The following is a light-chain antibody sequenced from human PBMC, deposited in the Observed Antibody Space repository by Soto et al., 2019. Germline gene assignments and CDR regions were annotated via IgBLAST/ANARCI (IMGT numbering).Light chain of an antibody. CDR3: QQSYSSPVN. Sequence: IQMTQSPSTLSASVGDRVTITCRASQSISSWLAWYQQKPGKAPKLLIYDASSLESGVPSRFSGSGSGTEFTLTISSLQPDDFATYYCQQSYSSPVNFGGGTKVDIK. J-gene: IGKJ4*01. V-gene: IGKV1-5*01. CDR1: QSISSW. CDR2: DAS.